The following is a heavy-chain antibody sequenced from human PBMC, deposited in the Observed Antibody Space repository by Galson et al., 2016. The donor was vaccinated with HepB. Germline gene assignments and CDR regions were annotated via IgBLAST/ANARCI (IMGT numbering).Heavy chain of an antibody. CDR2: MSPSSAYS. Sequence: SLRLSCAASGFTFSDYYMAWVRQAPGKGLEWVSHMSPSSAYSKYTDSVKGRFSISRDNANNSLYLHMDSLRDEDTAVYFCARSKTRGIMDWYFDLWGRGTLISVSS. J-gene: IGHJ2*01. D-gene: IGHD3-10*01. CDR1: GFTFSDYY. CDR3: ARSKTRGIMDWYFDL. V-gene: IGHV3-11*06.